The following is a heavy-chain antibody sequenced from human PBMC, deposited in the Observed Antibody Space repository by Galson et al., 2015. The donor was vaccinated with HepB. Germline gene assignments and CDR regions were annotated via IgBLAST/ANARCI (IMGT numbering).Heavy chain of an antibody. Sequence: SLRLSCAASGFTFSSYEMNWVRQAPGKGLEWISYISGSATTIYNADSVKGRFTISRDNAKNSLYLQMNSLRAEDTAVYYCAREQYSSGWYYFDYWGQGTLVTVSS. D-gene: IGHD6-19*01. CDR1: GFTFSSYE. CDR3: AREQYSSGWYYFDY. J-gene: IGHJ4*02. V-gene: IGHV3-48*03. CDR2: ISGSATTI.